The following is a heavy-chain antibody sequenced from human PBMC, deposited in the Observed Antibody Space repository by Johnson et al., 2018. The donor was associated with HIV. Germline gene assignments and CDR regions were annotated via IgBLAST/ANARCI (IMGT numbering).Heavy chain of an antibody. D-gene: IGHD6-19*01. Sequence: QVQLVESGGGVVQPGRSLRLSCAASGFTFSSYAMHWVRQAPGKGLEWVSVIYSGGSTYYADSVKGRFTISRDNSKNTLYLQMNSLRADDTAVYYCARVGSSGWYEMDAFDIWGQGTMVTVSS. CDR2: IYSGGST. CDR1: GFTFSSYA. J-gene: IGHJ3*02. CDR3: ARVGSSGWYEMDAFDI. V-gene: IGHV3-NL1*01.